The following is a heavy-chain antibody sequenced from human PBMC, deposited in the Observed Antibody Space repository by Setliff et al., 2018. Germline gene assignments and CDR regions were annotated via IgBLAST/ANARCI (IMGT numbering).Heavy chain of an antibody. Sequence: PSETLSLTCTVSGGSIRSGNDLWSWLRQSPGKGLEWIAYISAYTGRAYYNPSLQSRAALSADTSKSQFSLRLTSVTAADTAGYYCAREVIDPVSSDAFDIWGQGRMVTVSS. J-gene: IGHJ3*02. V-gene: IGHV4-30-4*01. D-gene: IGHD4-4*01. CDR1: GGSIRSGNDL. CDR3: AREVIDPVSSDAFDI. CDR2: ISAYTGRA.